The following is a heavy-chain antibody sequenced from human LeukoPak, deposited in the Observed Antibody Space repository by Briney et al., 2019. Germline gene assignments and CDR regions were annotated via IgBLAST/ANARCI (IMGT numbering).Heavy chain of an antibody. D-gene: IGHD2-21*02. J-gene: IGHJ4*02. CDR2: ISYDGSNK. V-gene: IGHV3-30*18. CDR1: GFTFSGYG. Sequence: PGGSLRLSCAASGFTFSGYGMHWVRQAPGKGLEWVAVISYDGSNKYYADSVKGRFTISRDNSKETLNLQMNSLRAEDTAIYYCAKVWEAYCGGDCFSPFDYWGQGTLVTVSS. CDR3: AKVWEAYCGGDCFSPFDY.